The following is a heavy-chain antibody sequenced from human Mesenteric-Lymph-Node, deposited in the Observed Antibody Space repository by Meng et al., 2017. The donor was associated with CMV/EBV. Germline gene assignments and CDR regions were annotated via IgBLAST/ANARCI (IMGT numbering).Heavy chain of an antibody. D-gene: IGHD2-15*01. CDR1: GFTFSNYA. J-gene: IGHJ4*02. V-gene: IGHV3-30-3*01. CDR2: ISYDGSNK. CDR3: ATNLPNCSGGTCHRYFDY. Sequence: GESLKISCAASGFTFSNYALHWLRQAPGKGLEWVAVISYDGSNKYYADSVKGRFTISRDNSKNTLYLQMNSLRAEDTAVYYCATNLPNCSGGTCHRYFDYWGQGTLVTVSS.